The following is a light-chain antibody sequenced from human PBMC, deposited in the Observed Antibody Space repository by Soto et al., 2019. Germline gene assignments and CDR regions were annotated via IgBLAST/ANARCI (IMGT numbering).Light chain of an antibody. CDR1: SSDVGGYNY. Sequence: QSALTQPASVSGSPGQSITISCTGSSSDVGGYNYVSWFQQHPGKVPKLVIYEVTNRPSGISNRFSGSKSGNTASLTISGLQAEDEAEYYCSSYTSINTLVFGGGTKLTVL. J-gene: IGLJ2*01. CDR2: EVT. V-gene: IGLV2-14*01. CDR3: SSYTSINTLV.